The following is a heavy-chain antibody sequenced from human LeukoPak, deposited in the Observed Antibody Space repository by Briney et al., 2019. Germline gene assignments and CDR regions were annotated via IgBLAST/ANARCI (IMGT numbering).Heavy chain of an antibody. CDR3: AKDSYDLCPDY. D-gene: IGHD5-12*01. J-gene: IGHJ4*02. Sequence: AGVSLRLSCAASGFTFSSYGMHWVRQAPGKGLEWVAFIRYDGSNKYYADSAKGRFTISRDNSKNTLYLQMNSLRAEDTAVYYCAKDSYDLCPDYWGQGTLVTVSS. CDR1: GFTFSSYG. V-gene: IGHV3-30*02. CDR2: IRYDGSNK.